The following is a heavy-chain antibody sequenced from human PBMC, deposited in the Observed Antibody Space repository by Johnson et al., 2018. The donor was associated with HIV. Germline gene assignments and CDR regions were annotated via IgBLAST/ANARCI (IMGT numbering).Heavy chain of an antibody. D-gene: IGHD1-26*01. CDR3: ASVRVGAFDI. Sequence: QVQLVESGGGVVQPGRSLRLSCAASGFTFSSYGMHWVRQAPGKGLEWVAFIRYDGSNKFYADSVKGRFSLSRDNSKNTLYLQMNSLRAEDTAVYYCASVRVGAFDIWGQGTMVTVSS. CDR1: GFTFSSYG. CDR2: IRYDGSNK. J-gene: IGHJ3*02. V-gene: IGHV3-30*02.